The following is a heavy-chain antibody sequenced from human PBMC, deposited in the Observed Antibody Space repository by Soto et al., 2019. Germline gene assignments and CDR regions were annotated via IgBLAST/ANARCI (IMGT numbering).Heavy chain of an antibody. J-gene: IGHJ5*02. CDR3: ARERPDGSRLDP. CDR2: IYYSGST. V-gene: IGHV4-30-4*01. D-gene: IGHD6-13*01. Sequence: QVQLQESGPGLVKPSQTLSLTCTVSGGSISSGDYYWSWIRQPPGKGLEWIGYIYYSGSTYYNPYLKSRVXXXVXXAKNQFYLKLSSVTAADTAVYYCARERPDGSRLDPWGQGTLVTVSS. CDR1: GGSISSGDYY.